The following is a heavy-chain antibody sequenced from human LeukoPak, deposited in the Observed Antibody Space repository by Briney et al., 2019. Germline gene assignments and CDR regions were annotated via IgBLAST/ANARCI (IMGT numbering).Heavy chain of an antibody. J-gene: IGHJ3*01. CDR1: GYTFKNYD. CDR2: MNPNNDNA. V-gene: IGHV1-8*01. CDR3: ARAAAGGDDPFDV. Sequence: ASVKVSCKASGYTFKNYDINWVRQAPGQGLEWMAWMNPNNDNAGSAQKFQGRVTMTRDTSINTAYMELSSLRSDDAGVYYCARAAAGGDDPFDVWGQGSLIIVSS. D-gene: IGHD6-25*01.